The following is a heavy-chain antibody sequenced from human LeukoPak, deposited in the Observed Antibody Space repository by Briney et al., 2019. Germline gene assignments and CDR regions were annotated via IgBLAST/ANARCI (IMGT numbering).Heavy chain of an antibody. CDR2: ISSSSSYI. D-gene: IGHD2-2*01. CDR3: ARGGYCSSTSCYYYYGMDV. V-gene: IGHV3-21*01. CDR1: GFTFSSYS. J-gene: IGHJ6*02. Sequence: GGSLRLSCAASGFTFSSYSMNWVRQAPGKGLDWVSSISSSSSYIYYADSVKGRFTISRDNAKNSLYLQMNSLRAEDTAVYYCARGGYCSSTSCYYYYGMDVWGQGTTVTVSS.